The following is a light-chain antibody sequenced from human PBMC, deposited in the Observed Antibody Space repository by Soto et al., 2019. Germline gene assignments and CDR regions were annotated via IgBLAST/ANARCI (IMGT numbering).Light chain of an antibody. V-gene: IGKV3-20*01. Sequence: DMGLTQSPGTLSLSPGERATLSCRASRSLSSSYAVWYQQKPGQAPRLLTYSASRCATGVPDRFSGSGSATQVTLFEEASEDEKCEVYSCDSQYTFGQATTLEIK. CDR1: RSLSSSY. CDR2: SAS. CDR3: DSQYT. J-gene: IGKJ2*01.